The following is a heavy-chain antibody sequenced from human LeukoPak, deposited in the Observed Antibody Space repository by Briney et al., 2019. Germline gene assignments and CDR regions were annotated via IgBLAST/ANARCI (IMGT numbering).Heavy chain of an antibody. V-gene: IGHV4-34*01. Sequence: SETLSLTCAVYGGSFSGYYWSWIRQPPGKGLEWIGEINHSGSTNYNPSLKSRVTISVDTSKNQFSLKLSSVTAADTAVYHCAREDYYYDSSGYSRYFDYWGQGTLVTVSS. D-gene: IGHD3-22*01. J-gene: IGHJ4*02. CDR3: AREDYYYDSSGYSRYFDY. CDR1: GGSFSGYY. CDR2: INHSGST.